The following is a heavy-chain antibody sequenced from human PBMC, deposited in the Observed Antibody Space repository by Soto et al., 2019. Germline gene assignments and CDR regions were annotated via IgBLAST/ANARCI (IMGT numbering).Heavy chain of an antibody. CDR1: GGSITNNNW. CDR2: MHHIGST. Sequence: SETLSLTCDVSGGSITNNNWLSWVRQPPGEGLEWIGEMHHIGSTNYNPSLKSRVTMSVDTSKNQFFLKLNSVTAADTAVYYCTKNSAYALDYWGQGTLVTVS. CDR3: TKNSAYALDY. J-gene: IGHJ4*02. D-gene: IGHD5-12*01. V-gene: IGHV4-4*02.